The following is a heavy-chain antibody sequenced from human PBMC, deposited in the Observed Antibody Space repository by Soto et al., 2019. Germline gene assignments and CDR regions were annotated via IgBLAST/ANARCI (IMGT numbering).Heavy chain of an antibody. CDR1: GFSLSNARMG. CDR3: ARTVARMDLDY. J-gene: IGHJ4*02. Sequence: QVTLKESGPVLVKPTEPLTLTCTVSGFSLSNARMGVSWIRQPPGKALEWLAHIFWNDETAYSTSLKTRLTISKDTSKSQVVLTMANMDPADTATYYCARTVARMDLDYWGQGTLVTVSS. D-gene: IGHD2-21*01. CDR2: IFWNDET. V-gene: IGHV2-26*02.